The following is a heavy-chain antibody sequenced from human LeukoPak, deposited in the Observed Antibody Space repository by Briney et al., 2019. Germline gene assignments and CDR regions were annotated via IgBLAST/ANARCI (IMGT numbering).Heavy chain of an antibody. D-gene: IGHD3-22*01. CDR3: ARINSGYYSYFDY. V-gene: IGHV1-46*01. Sequence: GASVKVSCKASGYIFTNYYIHWVRQAPGQGLEWMGIVSSSGGSTNYVQKFQGRVTMTRDTSTSTVYMELSSLRSEDTAVYYCARINSGYYSYFDYWGQGTLVTVSS. J-gene: IGHJ4*02. CDR1: GYIFTNYY. CDR2: VSSSGGST.